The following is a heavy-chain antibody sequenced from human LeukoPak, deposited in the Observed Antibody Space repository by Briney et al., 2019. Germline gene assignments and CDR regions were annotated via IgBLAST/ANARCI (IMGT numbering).Heavy chain of an antibody. J-gene: IGHJ3*02. CDR1: GYTFTGYH. Sequence: ASVKVSCKASGYTFTGYHMHWVRQAPGQGLEWMGRINPNSGGTNNAQKFQGRVTMTRDTSISTAYMELSRLRSDDTAVYYCARQRSGSSYDAFDIWGQGTMVTVSS. D-gene: IGHD6-6*01. CDR2: INPNSGGT. V-gene: IGHV1-2*06. CDR3: ARQRSGSSYDAFDI.